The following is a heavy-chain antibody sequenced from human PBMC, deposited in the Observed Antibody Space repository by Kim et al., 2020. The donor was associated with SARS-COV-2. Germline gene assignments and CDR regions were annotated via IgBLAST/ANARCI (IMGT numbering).Heavy chain of an antibody. CDR1: GYTFTGYY. CDR2: INPNSGGT. CDR3: ARFLGFSSSRKTAEYFQH. Sequence: ASVKVSCKASGYTFTGYYMHWVRQAPGQGLEWMGRINPNSGGTNYAQKFQGRVTMTRDTSISTAYMELSRLRSDDTAVYYCARFLGFSSSRKTAEYFQHWGQGTLVTVSS. D-gene: IGHD6-13*01. V-gene: IGHV1-2*06. J-gene: IGHJ1*01.